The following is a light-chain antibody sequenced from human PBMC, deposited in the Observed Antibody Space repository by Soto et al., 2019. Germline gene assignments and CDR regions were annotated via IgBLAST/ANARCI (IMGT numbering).Light chain of an antibody. Sequence: QSALTQPASVSGSPGQSITISRTGTSSDIGSFNYVSWYQHHPGTAPKLIIYGVSNRPSGVSNRFSGSKSGNTASLTISGLQAEDEADYYCSSYTTTSTQVFGTGTKVTVL. CDR2: GVS. V-gene: IGLV2-14*03. CDR3: SSYTTTSTQV. J-gene: IGLJ1*01. CDR1: SSDIGSFNY.